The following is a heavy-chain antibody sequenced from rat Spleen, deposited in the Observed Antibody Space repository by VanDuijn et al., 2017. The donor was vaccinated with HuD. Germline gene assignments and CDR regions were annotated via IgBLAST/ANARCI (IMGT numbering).Heavy chain of an antibody. D-gene: IGHD1-6*01. Sequence: QVQLKESGPGLVQPSQTLSLTCTVSGLSLTSNSVSWIRQPPGKGLEWMGVIWNTGATRYNSALKSRLSISKDTSKSQVFLKMNSLQTEDTAMYFCARTEGVYYGLLGVMDAWGQGASVTVSS. CDR1: GLSLTSNS. CDR2: IWNTGAT. CDR3: ARTEGVYYGLLGVMDA. J-gene: IGHJ4*01. V-gene: IGHV2-47*01.